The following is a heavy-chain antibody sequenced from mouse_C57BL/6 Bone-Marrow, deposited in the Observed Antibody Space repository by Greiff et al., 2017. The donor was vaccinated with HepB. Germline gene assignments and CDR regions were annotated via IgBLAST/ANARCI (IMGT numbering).Heavy chain of an antibody. J-gene: IGHJ4*01. CDR1: GFTFSDYG. Sequence: EVMLVESGGGLVQPGGSLKLSCAASGFTFSDYGMAWVRQAPRKGPEWVAFSSNLAYSIYYSDTVTGRFTISRENAKNTLYLELRRLRSEDTAMYYCARQKTLLYAMDYWGQGTSVTVSS. CDR3: ARQKTLLYAMDY. V-gene: IGHV5-15*01. CDR2: SSNLAYSI.